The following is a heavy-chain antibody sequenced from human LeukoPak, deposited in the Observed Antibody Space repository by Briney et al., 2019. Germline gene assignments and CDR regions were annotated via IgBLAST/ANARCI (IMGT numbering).Heavy chain of an antibody. J-gene: IGHJ4*02. CDR2: LYYSGTT. D-gene: IGHD1-26*01. CDR3: ASRWSGTYYLDY. CDR1: GDSISGSYYY. Sequence: SETLSLTCTVSGDSISGSYYYWGWIRQPPGKGLEWIGSLYYSGTTHYNPSLKSRVTISVVTSKNQFSLRLSSVTAADTAVYYCASRWSGTYYLDYWGQGTQVTVSS. V-gene: IGHV4-39*07.